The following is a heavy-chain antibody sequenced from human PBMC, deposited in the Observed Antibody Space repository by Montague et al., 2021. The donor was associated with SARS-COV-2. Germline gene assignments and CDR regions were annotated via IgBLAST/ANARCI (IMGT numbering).Heavy chain of an antibody. Sequence: SETLSLTCAVYGGSFSGYYWSWIRQPPGKGLEWIGEINHSGSTNYNPSLKSRVTISVDTSKNQSSLTLRSVTAADTAVSDWARGTKRVFTYEYGRSGYASDYWGQGTLVTVSS. D-gene: IGHD3-22*01. V-gene: IGHV4-34*01. CDR1: GGSFSGYY. CDR3: ARGTKRVFTYEYGRSGYASDY. CDR2: INHSGST. J-gene: IGHJ4*02.